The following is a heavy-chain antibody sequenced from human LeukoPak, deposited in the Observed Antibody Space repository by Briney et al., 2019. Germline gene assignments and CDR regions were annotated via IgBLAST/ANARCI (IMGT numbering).Heavy chain of an antibody. CDR2: IFTSGAT. D-gene: IGHD3-22*01. CDR1: GGSMSNYY. V-gene: IGHV4-4*07. J-gene: IGHJ4*02. CDR3: ARSCDRSGYSVGFDF. Sequence: SETLSLTCSVSGGSMSNYYWSWIRQPAGKALEWIGRIFTSGATNYNPSLNSRVTVSVDTSKNQFSLRLSSVTPADTAVYYCARSCDRSGYSVGFDFWGRGTLVTVSS.